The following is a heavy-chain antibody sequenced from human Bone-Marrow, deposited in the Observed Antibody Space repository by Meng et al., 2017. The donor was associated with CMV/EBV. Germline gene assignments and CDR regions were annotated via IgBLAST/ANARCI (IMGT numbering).Heavy chain of an antibody. Sequence: GSLRLSCTVSGGSIFNYYWSWIRQPPGKGLEWIGEINHSGSTNYNPSLKSRVTISVDTSKNQFSLKLSSVTAADTAVYYCARGGRWGYQLLLGPGGYFDYWGQGTLVTVSS. J-gene: IGHJ4*02. D-gene: IGHD2-2*01. CDR2: INHSGST. CDR1: GGSIFNYY. V-gene: IGHV4-34*01. CDR3: ARGGRWGYQLLLGPGGYFDY.